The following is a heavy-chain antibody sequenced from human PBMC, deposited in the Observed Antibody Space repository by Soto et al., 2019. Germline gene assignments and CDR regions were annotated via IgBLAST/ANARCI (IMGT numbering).Heavy chain of an antibody. CDR2: ISGSDGST. J-gene: IGHJ4*02. CDR1: GFTFSGYA. D-gene: IGHD6-6*01. Sequence: PGGSMRLSCAASGFTFSGYAMTWVRQAPGKGLEWVSAISGSDGSTYYADSVKGRFTISRDNSKNTLYLQMNSLRAEDTAVYYCAKDGIAPRVRDYFDYWGQGTLVTVSS. V-gene: IGHV3-23*01. CDR3: AKDGIAPRVRDYFDY.